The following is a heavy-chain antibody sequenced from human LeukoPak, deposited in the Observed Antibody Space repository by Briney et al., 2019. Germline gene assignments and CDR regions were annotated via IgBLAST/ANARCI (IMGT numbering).Heavy chain of an antibody. Sequence: GGSLRLSCTASGFSFSGHWMHWAHQLPGKGLVWVSRISPTGSTTSYADSVKGRFTVSRDNAKNTLYLQVNNLRAEDTAVYYCARGPNSNWSGLDFWGQGTLLTVSS. V-gene: IGHV3-74*01. CDR2: ISPTGSTT. D-gene: IGHD6-6*01. CDR1: GFSFSGHW. CDR3: ARGPNSNWSGLDF. J-gene: IGHJ4*02.